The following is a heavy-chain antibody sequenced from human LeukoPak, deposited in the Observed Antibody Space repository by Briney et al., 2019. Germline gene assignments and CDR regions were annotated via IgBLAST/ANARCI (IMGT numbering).Heavy chain of an antibody. CDR3: ARVGNCSGGSCYFDY. Sequence: GGSLRLSCAASGFTFSSYAMYWVRQAPGRGLEWVAVISYDGSNKYYADSVKGRFTISRDNSKNTLYLQMNSLRAEDTAVYYCARVGNCSGGSCYFDYWGQGTLVTVSS. D-gene: IGHD2-15*01. CDR1: GFTFSSYA. J-gene: IGHJ4*02. CDR2: ISYDGSNK. V-gene: IGHV3-30-3*01.